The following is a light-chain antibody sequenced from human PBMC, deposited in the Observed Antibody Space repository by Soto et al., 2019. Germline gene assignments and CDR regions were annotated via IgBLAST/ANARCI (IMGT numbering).Light chain of an antibody. V-gene: IGLV1-44*01. CDR2: RTN. CDR1: SSNIGINT. CDR3: AAWDDSLNGPV. Sequence: QSVLTQPPSVSATPGQRVTISCSGGSSNIGINTVNWYQQLPGTAPKLLIYRTNQRPSGVPDRFSGSRSGTSASLAIGGLQSEDEATYHCAAWDDSLNGPVFGGGTKLTVL. J-gene: IGLJ2*01.